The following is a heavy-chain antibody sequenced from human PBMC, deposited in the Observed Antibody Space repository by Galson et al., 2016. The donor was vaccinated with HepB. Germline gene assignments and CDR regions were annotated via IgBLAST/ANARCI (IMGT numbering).Heavy chain of an antibody. Sequence: SLRLSCAASEFTFSTYAIHWVRQAPGKGLQWVSGISGGGVSTHYADSVKGRFTISRDNSKNTLYLQMNSLRAEDTAVYYCAREDSSGYYYFDYWGQGTLVTVSS. CDR3: AREDSSGYYYFDY. J-gene: IGHJ4*02. CDR2: ISGGGVST. V-gene: IGHV3-23*01. CDR1: EFTFSTYA. D-gene: IGHD3-22*01.